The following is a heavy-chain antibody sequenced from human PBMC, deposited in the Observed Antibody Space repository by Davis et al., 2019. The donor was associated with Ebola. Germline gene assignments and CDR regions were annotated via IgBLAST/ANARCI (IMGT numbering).Heavy chain of an antibody. J-gene: IGHJ4*02. V-gene: IGHV3-30*03. D-gene: IGHD3-10*01. CDR3: VGGSGSYPDYFDY. CDR1: GFTFSHYG. CDR2: ISYDGSNK. Sequence: GESLKISCAVSGFTFSHYGMHWVRQAPGKGLEWVAAISYDGSNKYYADSVKGRFTISRDNSKNTLYLQMNSLRAEDTAVYYCVGGSGSYPDYFDYWGQGTLVTVSS.